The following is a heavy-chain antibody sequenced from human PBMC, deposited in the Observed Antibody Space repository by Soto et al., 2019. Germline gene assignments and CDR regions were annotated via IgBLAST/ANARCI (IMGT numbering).Heavy chain of an antibody. D-gene: IGHD3-3*01. Sequence: GGSLRLPCAASGFTFSSYDMHWVRQATGKGLEWVSAIGTAGDTYYPGSVKGRFTISRENAKNSLYLQMNSLRAGDTAVYYCAREGTYYDFWSGYYRLGMDVWGQGTTVTVSS. CDR3: AREGTYYDFWSGYYRLGMDV. V-gene: IGHV3-13*01. J-gene: IGHJ6*02. CDR2: IGTAGDT. CDR1: GFTFSSYD.